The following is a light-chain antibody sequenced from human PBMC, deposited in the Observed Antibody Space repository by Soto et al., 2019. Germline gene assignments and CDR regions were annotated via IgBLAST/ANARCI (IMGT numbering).Light chain of an antibody. J-gene: IGKJ1*01. CDR3: QQYDSYSRT. V-gene: IGKV1-5*01. CDR2: YAS. Sequence: DIQMTQSPSTLSASVGDRVTITCRASQSISSCLVWYQQKPGKAPKLLIYYASSLETAAPSRFSGSGSGTEFTLTISRLQPDDFATYYCQQYDSYSRTFGQGTKVEIK. CDR1: QSISSC.